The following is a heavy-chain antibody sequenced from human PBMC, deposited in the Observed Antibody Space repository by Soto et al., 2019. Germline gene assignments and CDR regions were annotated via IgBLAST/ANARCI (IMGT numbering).Heavy chain of an antibody. V-gene: IGHV1-18*01. CDR3: ATSAVAGSGDACDI. CDR1: GYTFTSYG. J-gene: IGHJ3*02. D-gene: IGHD6-19*01. CDR2: ISAYNGNT. Sequence: ASVKVSCKASGYTFTSYGISWVRQAPGQGLEWMGWISAYNGNTYYAQKLQGRVTMTTDTSKSTAYMELRSLRSDDTAVYYCATSAVAGSGDACDIWGQGTMVTVSS.